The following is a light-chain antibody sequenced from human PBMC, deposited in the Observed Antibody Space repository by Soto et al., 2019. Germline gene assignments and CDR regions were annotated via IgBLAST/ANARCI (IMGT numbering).Light chain of an antibody. CDR1: QSLRNNY. V-gene: IGKV3-20*01. J-gene: IGKJ5*01. Sequence: EIVLTQSPGTLSLSPGERVTLSCRASQSLRNNYLAWYQQKPGQAPRLLFHGAYIRATGIPDRFSGSGSGTDFTLTINRLEPEDFAVYYCQQYGSSPLTFGQGTRLEIK. CDR3: QQYGSSPLT. CDR2: GAY.